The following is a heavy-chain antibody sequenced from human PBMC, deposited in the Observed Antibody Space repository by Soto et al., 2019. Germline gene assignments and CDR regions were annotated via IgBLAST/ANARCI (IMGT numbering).Heavy chain of an antibody. V-gene: IGHV3-23*01. CDR3: AIAIVSGYLGTSGGCYYMDV. Sequence: EVQLLESGGGLVQPGGSLRLSCAASGFTFSSYAMSWVRQAPGKGLEWVSAISGSGGSTYYADSVKGRFTISRDNSKNTLYLQMNSLRAEDKAVYYCAIAIVSGYLGTSGGCYYMDVWGKGTTVTVSS. D-gene: IGHD3-22*01. J-gene: IGHJ6*03. CDR1: GFTFSSYA. CDR2: ISGSGGST.